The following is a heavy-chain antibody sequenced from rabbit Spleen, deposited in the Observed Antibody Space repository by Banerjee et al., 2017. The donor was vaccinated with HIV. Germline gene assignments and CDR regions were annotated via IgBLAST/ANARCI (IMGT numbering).Heavy chain of an antibody. D-gene: IGHD1-1*01. J-gene: IGHJ4*01. CDR3: VRGASSSGYYSL. V-gene: IGHV1S47*01. CDR2: IDPLFGIT. Sequence: QEQLMESGGGLVQPGGSLKLSCKASGFDFSVYGVSWVRQAPGKGLEWIGYIDPLFGITYYATWVNGRFTISSHNAQNTLYLQLNSLTAADTATYFCVRGASSSGYYSLWGPGTLVTVS. CDR1: GFDFSVYG.